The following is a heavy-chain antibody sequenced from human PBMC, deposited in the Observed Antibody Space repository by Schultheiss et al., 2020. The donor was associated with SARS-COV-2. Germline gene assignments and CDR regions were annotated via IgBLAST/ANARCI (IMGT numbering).Heavy chain of an antibody. D-gene: IGHD3-22*01. Sequence: SETLSLTCAVYGGSFSGYYWSWIRQHPGKGLEWIGYISYNGSTNYNPSLRSRVTISVDTSKNQFSLKLSSVTAADTAVYYCARGDTYYYDSSGYSWGQGTLVTVSS. CDR3: ARGDTYYYDSSGYS. J-gene: IGHJ4*02. CDR1: GGSFSGYY. V-gene: IGHV4-59*08. CDR2: ISYNGST.